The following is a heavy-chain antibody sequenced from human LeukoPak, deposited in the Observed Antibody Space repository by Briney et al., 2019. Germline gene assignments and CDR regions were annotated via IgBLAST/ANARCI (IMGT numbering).Heavy chain of an antibody. CDR2: ITPSGGST. CDR3: ARQGTYSSAIGMGY. V-gene: IGHV1-46*02. D-gene: IGHD6-19*01. CDR1: GYTFNNHY. J-gene: IGHJ4*02. Sequence: ASVKVSCKASGYTFNNHYMYWVRQAPGQGLETMGVITPSGGSTSYAQKFQGRVTMTRDTSTSTVYMEVNSLRSEDTAVYYCARQGTYSSAIGMGYWGQGTLVTVSS.